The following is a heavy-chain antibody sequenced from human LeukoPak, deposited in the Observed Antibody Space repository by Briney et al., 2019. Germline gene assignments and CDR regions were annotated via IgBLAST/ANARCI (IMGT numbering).Heavy chain of an antibody. Sequence: PGGSLRLSCVVSGISLSNYGMTWVRQAPGKGLEWVSYISDRGGSTTYADSVKGRFTISRDTSLNTLFLQMNNLRVDDTAVYFCAKRGVVIRGILVIGYHQEAYHYDFWGQGVLVTVSS. CDR3: AKRGVVIRGILVIGYHQEAYHYDF. CDR2: ISDRGGST. J-gene: IGHJ4*02. D-gene: IGHD3-10*01. CDR1: GISLSNYG. V-gene: IGHV3-23*01.